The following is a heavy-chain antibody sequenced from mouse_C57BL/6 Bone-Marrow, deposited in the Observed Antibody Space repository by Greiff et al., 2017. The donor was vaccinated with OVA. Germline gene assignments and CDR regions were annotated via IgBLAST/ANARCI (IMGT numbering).Heavy chain of an antibody. Sequence: QVQLKQPGAELVMPGASVKLSCKASGYTFTSYWMHWVKQRPGQGLEWIGEIDPSDSYTNYNQKFKGKSTLTVDKSSSTAYMQLSSLTSEDSAVYYCARSTARGFAYWGQGTLVTVSA. J-gene: IGHJ3*01. CDR2: IDPSDSYT. D-gene: IGHD3-1*01. V-gene: IGHV1-69*01. CDR1: GYTFTSYW. CDR3: ARSTARGFAY.